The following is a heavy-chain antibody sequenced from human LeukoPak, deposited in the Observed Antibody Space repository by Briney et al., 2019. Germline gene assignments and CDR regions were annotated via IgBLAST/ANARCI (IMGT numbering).Heavy chain of an antibody. CDR3: ARCSSYYYYGMDV. CDR1: GGSISSYY. D-gene: IGHD2-2*01. CDR2: IYYSGST. V-gene: IGHV4-59*01. Sequence: SETLSLTCTVSGGSISSYYWSWIRQPPGKGLEWIGYIYYSGSTNYNPSLKSRVTISVDTSKNQFSLKLSSVTAADTAVYYCARCSSYYYYGMDVWGQGTTVTVSS. J-gene: IGHJ6*02.